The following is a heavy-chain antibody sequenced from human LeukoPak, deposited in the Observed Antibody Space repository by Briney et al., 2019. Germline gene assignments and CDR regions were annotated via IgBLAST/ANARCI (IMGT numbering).Heavy chain of an antibody. CDR2: ISSSSSYI. J-gene: IGHJ3*02. Sequence: GGSLRLSCAASGFTFSDYSMNWVRQAPGKGLEWVSSISSSSSYIYYADSVRGRFTISRDNAKNSLYLQMNSLGAEDTAVYYCARDRGIVVVVAVTYAQDDAFDIWGQGTMVTVSS. CDR1: GFTFSDYS. D-gene: IGHD2-15*01. CDR3: ARDRGIVVVVAVTYAQDDAFDI. V-gene: IGHV3-21*01.